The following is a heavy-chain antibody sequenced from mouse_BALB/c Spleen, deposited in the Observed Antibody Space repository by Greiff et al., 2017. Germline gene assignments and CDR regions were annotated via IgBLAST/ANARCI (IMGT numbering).Heavy chain of an antibody. CDR3: TRETARATMFAY. V-gene: IGHV1S81*02. CDR2: INPSNGGT. D-gene: IGHD3-2*01. Sequence: QVQLQQPGAELVKPGASVKLSCKASGYTFTSYYMYWVKQRPGQGLEWIGGINPSNGGTNFNEKFKSKATLTVDKSSSTAYMQLSSLTSEDSAVYYCTRETARATMFAYWGQGTLVTVSA. J-gene: IGHJ3*01. CDR1: GYTFTSYY.